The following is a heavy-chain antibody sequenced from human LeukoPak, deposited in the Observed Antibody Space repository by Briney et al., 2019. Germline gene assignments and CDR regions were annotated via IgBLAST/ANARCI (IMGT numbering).Heavy chain of an antibody. D-gene: IGHD3-22*01. Sequence: GASVKVSCKASGGTFSSYAISWVRQAPGQGLEWMGGIIPIFGTANYAQKFQGRVTITTDESTSTAYMELSSLRSEDTAVYYCARDRLPYYYNSSGYYPFDYWGQGTLVTVSS. J-gene: IGHJ4*02. CDR3: ARDRLPYYYNSSGYYPFDY. V-gene: IGHV1-69*05. CDR1: GGTFSSYA. CDR2: IIPIFGTA.